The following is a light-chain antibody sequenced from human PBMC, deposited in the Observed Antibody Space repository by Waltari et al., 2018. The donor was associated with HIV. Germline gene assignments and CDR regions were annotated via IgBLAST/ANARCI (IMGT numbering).Light chain of an antibody. J-gene: IGKJ1*01. CDR1: QSISSY. Sequence: DIQMTQSPSSLSASVGDRVTITCRASQSISSYLNWYQQKPGKAPKLLIYAASSLQSGVPSRFSGCGSGTDFTLTISSLQPEDSATYYCQQSYNNPWTFGQGTKVEIK. CDR2: AAS. V-gene: IGKV1-39*01. CDR3: QQSYNNPWT.